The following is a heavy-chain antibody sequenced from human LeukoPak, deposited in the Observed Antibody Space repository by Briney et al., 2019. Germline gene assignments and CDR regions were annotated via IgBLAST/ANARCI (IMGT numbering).Heavy chain of an antibody. CDR1: GYTFTGYY. Sequence: ASVKVSCKASGYTFTGYYMHWERQAPGQGLEWMGRINPNSGGTNYAQKFQGRVTMTRDTSISTAYMELSRLRSDDTAVYYCARIISLRITIFGAVIGSFDYWGQGTLVTVSS. D-gene: IGHD3-3*01. CDR2: INPNSGGT. CDR3: ARIISLRITIFGAVIGSFDY. J-gene: IGHJ4*02. V-gene: IGHV1-2*06.